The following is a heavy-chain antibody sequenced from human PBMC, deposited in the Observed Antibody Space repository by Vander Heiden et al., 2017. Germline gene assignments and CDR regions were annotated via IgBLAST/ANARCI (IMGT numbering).Heavy chain of an antibody. D-gene: IGHD6-19*01. Sequence: QVQLVESGGGVVQPGRPLRLSCAASGFPFKNFAIYWVRQAPGKGLEWVAVISYDGSNKYYADSVKGRFTISRDNSKNTLFLHMTSLTTEDTAVYYCARDQGVQWLAPRDYYYGMDVWGQGTTVIVSS. J-gene: IGHJ6*02. CDR2: ISYDGSNK. CDR3: ARDQGVQWLAPRDYYYGMDV. V-gene: IGHV3-30-3*01. CDR1: GFPFKNFA.